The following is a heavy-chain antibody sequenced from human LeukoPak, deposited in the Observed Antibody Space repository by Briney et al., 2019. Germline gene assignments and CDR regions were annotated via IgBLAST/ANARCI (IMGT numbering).Heavy chain of an antibody. CDR2: INSDGGST. V-gene: IGHV3-74*01. D-gene: IGHD3/OR15-3a*01. CDR3: AREDSYYYYGMDV. J-gene: IGHJ6*02. Sequence: PGGSLRLSCAASGFTFSSYWMHWVRQAPGKGLVWVSRINSDGGSTSYADSVKGRFTISRDNAKNTLYLQMNSLRAEDTAVYYCAREDSYYYYGMDVWGQGTTVTVSS. CDR1: GFTFSSYW.